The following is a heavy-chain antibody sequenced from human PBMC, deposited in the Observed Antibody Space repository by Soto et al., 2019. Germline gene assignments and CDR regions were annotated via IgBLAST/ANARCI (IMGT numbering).Heavy chain of an antibody. CDR2: IYYSGST. V-gene: IGHV4-39*01. CDR1: GGSISSSSYY. CDR3: ARHETLHCHYDY. J-gene: IGHJ4*01. Sequence: SETLSLTCTVSGGSISSSSYYWGWIRQPPGKGLEWIGSIYYSGSTYYNPSLKSRVTISVDTSKNQFSLKLSSVTAADTAVYYRARHETLHCHYDYWGQG. D-gene: IGHD5-12*01.